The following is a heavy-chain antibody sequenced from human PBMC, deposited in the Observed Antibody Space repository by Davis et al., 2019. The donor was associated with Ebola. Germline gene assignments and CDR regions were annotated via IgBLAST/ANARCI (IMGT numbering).Heavy chain of an antibody. V-gene: IGHV1-8*01. CDR1: GYTFTSYD. J-gene: IGHJ6*02. CDR3: ARDPPYSNERRYGMDV. D-gene: IGHD6-13*01. Sequence: ASVKVSCKASGYTFTSYDINWVRQATGQGLEWMGWMNPNSGNTGYAQKFQGRVTMTRNTSISTAYMELSSLRSEDTAVYYCARDPPYSNERRYGMDVWGQGTTVTVSS. CDR2: MNPNSGNT.